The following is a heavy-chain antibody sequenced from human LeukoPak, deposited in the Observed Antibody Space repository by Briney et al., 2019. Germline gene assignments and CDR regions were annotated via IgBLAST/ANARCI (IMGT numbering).Heavy chain of an antibody. CDR3: ARDPATSGSRAFDI. V-gene: IGHV1-18*01. Sequence: ASVKVSCKASGYTFTSYGISWVRQAGGQGLEWMGWISAYNGNTNYAQKLQGRVTMTTDTSTSTAYMELRSLRSDDTAVYYCARDPATSGSRAFDIWGQGTMVTVSS. D-gene: IGHD1-26*01. CDR2: ISAYNGNT. J-gene: IGHJ3*02. CDR1: GYTFTSYG.